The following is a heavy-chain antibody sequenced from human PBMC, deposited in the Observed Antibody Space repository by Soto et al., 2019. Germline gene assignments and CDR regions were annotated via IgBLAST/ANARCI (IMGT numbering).Heavy chain of an antibody. Sequence: PSETLSLTCTVSSGSISSSHYFWDWIRQPPGKGLEWIGSIYYSGSTYYNPSLKSRVTISVDTSNNQFSLRLSSVTATDTAVYYCARAGYSSGHQFDYWGQGTLVTVSS. J-gene: IGHJ4*02. CDR2: IYYSGST. D-gene: IGHD5-18*01. CDR3: ARAGYSSGHQFDY. CDR1: SGSISSSHYF. V-gene: IGHV4-39*01.